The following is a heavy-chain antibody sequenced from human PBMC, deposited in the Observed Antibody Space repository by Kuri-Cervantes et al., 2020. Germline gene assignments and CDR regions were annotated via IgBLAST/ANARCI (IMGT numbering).Heavy chain of an antibody. CDR1: GGSFSGYY. V-gene: IGHV4-34*01. CDR2: INHSGST. CDR3: ARLITGTTHFDY. Sequence: GSLRLSCAVYGGSFSGYYWSWIRQPPGKGLEWIGEINHSGSTYYNPSLKSRVTISVDTSKNQFSLTLSSVTAADTAVYYCARLITGTTHFDYWGQGTLVTVSS. D-gene: IGHD1-20*01. J-gene: IGHJ4*02.